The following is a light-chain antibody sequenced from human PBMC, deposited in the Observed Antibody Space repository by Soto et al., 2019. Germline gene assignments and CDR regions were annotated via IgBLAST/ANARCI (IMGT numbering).Light chain of an antibody. CDR3: QQYGSSRGIT. Sequence: ENVLTQSPGTLSLSPGERATLSCRASQSVSSSYLAWYQQKPGQAPRLLIYGASSRATGIPDRFSGSGSGTDFTLTISRLEPEDFAVYYCQQYGSSRGITFGQGTRLEIK. CDR1: QSVSSSY. J-gene: IGKJ5*01. CDR2: GAS. V-gene: IGKV3-20*01.